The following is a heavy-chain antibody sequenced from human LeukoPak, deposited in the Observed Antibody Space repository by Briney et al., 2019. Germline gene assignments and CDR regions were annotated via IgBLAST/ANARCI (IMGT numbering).Heavy chain of an antibody. CDR1: GFTFSSYA. Sequence: GGSLRLSCSASGFTFSSYAMHWVRQAPGKGLEWVSSIDNDGSYIYYADSVKGRFTLSRDNAENSVHLQMISLRAEDTAVYYCATKYSAGWLFDYWGQGTLVTVSS. CDR3: ATKYSAGWLFDY. J-gene: IGHJ4*02. CDR2: IDNDGSYI. V-gene: IGHV3-21*01. D-gene: IGHD5-12*01.